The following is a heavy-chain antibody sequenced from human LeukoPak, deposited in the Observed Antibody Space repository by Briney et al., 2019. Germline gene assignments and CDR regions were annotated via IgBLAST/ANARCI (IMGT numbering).Heavy chain of an antibody. D-gene: IGHD6-19*01. V-gene: IGHV3-48*02. CDR1: GFSFSSYN. CDR3: ARGLIKSRSGWYFDY. Sequence: GGSLRLSCAASGFSFSSYNMNWVRQAPGKGLEWVSYISSGSTTIHYADSVRGRFTISRDNPKNSLYLQMNSLRDEDTAVYYCARGLIKSRSGWYFDYWGQGTLVTVSS. CDR2: ISSGSTTI. J-gene: IGHJ4*02.